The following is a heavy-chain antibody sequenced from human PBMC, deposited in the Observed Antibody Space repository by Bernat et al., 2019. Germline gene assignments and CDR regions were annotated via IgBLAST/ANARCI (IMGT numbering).Heavy chain of an antibody. J-gene: IGHJ4*02. CDR2: ISGSGGST. Sequence: EVQLLESGGGLVQPGGSLRLSCAASGFTFSSYAMSWVRQAPGKGLEWVSAISGSGGSTYYADSVKGRFTISRDNSKNTLYLQMNSLRAEDTAVYYCANPGSPNSGSYGANDYWGQGTLVTVSS. V-gene: IGHV3-23*01. CDR1: GFTFSSYA. D-gene: IGHD1-26*01. CDR3: ANPGSPNSGSYGANDY.